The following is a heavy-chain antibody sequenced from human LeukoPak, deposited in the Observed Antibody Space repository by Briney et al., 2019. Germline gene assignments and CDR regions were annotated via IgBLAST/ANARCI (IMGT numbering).Heavy chain of an antibody. CDR2: ISSSTSYT. V-gene: IGHV3-11*03. CDR3: ATSKRDYFDY. CDR1: GFTFSDYY. J-gene: IGHJ4*02. Sequence: GGSLRLSCAASGFTFSDYYMSWIRQAPGKGVEWVSYISSSTSYTNYADSVKGRFTISRESAKNSLYLQMNSLRAEDTAVYYCATSKRDYFDYWGQGTLVTVSS.